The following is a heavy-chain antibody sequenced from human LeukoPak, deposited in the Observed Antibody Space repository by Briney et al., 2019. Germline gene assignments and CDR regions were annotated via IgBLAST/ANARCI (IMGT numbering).Heavy chain of an antibody. J-gene: IGHJ4*02. CDR1: GFIFDDYA. D-gene: IGHD3-10*01. Sequence: GGSLRLSCIASGFIFDDYAMHWVRQAPGKGLEWVSSITSSGTYIFYADSVKGRFTISRDNAKNSLYLQMNSLRAEDTALYYCARGGTYYYGSGSYNWGQGTLVTVSS. CDR3: ARGGTYYYGSGSYN. CDR2: ITSSGTYI. V-gene: IGHV3-21*04.